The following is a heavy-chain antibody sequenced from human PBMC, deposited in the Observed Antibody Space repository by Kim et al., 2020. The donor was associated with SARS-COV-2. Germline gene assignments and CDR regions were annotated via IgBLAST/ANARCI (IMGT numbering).Heavy chain of an antibody. CDR1: GFTFDDYA. V-gene: IGHV3-43*02. CDR2: ISADGGST. D-gene: IGHD3-9*01. CDR3: ATRPGGLVTSHDDAVDI. J-gene: IGHJ3*02. Sequence: GGSLRLSCAASGFTFDDYAMHWVRQAPGKGLEWVSLISADGGSTYYADSVKGRFTISRDNSKNSLYLQMNSLRTEDTALYYCATRPGGLVTSHDDAVDIWGQGTMVSVSS.